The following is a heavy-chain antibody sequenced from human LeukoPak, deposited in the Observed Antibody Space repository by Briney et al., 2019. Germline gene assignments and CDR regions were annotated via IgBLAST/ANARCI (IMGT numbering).Heavy chain of an antibody. D-gene: IGHD2-15*01. V-gene: IGHV3-30-3*01. CDR3: ARDSLLYCSGGSCYSGVPYYYYGMDV. J-gene: IGHJ6*02. Sequence: GGSLRLSCAASGFTFSSYAMHWVRQAPGKGLEWVAVISYDGSNKYSADSVKGRFTISRDNSKNTLYLQMNSLRAEDTAVYYCARDSLLYCSGGSCYSGVPYYYYGMDVWGQGTTVTVSS. CDR2: ISYDGSNK. CDR1: GFTFSSYA.